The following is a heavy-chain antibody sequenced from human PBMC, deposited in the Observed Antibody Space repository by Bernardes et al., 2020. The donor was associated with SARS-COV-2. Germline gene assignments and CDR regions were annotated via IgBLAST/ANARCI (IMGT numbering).Heavy chain of an antibody. J-gene: IGHJ4*02. D-gene: IGHD2-21*01. CDR1: GGSIGSSTYY. V-gene: IGHV4-39*01. CDR3: ARQRRVSTVIRDYFDY. Sequence: SETLSLTRTVSGGSIGSSTYYWGWIRQPPGKGLEWIGSVYYSGTTFYSPSLKSRVTISIDTSMNQFSLKLTSVTAADTAVYYCARQRRVSTVIRDYFDYWGQGTLVTVSS. CDR2: VYYSGTT.